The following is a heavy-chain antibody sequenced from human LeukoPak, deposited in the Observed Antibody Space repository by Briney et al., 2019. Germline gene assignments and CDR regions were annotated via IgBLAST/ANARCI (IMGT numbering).Heavy chain of an antibody. CDR1: EFTFSSYD. V-gene: IGHV3-13*01. Sequence: GGSLRLSCAASEFTFSSYDMHWVRQVTGKGLEWVSTIDTAGNTWYPDSVKGRFTISRENAKNSLNLQMNSLRVGDTAVYYCARAKMQGIQTAGRVNYFDSWGQGTLVTVSS. D-gene: IGHD6-13*01. CDR3: ARAKMQGIQTAGRVNYFDS. J-gene: IGHJ4*02. CDR2: IDTAGNT.